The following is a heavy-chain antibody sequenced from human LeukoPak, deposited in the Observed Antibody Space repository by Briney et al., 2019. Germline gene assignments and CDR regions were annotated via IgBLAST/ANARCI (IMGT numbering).Heavy chain of an antibody. CDR3: ARDSYSSALEY. D-gene: IGHD6-19*01. J-gene: IGHJ4*02. CDR1: GFTFSSYG. V-gene: IGHV3-33*01. CDR2: IWYDGSNK. Sequence: GGSLRLSCAAPGFTFSSYGMHWVRQAPGKGLEWVAVIWYDGSNKYYADSVKGRFTISRENSKNTLYLQMNSLRAEDTAVYYCARDSYSSALEYWGQGTLVTVSS.